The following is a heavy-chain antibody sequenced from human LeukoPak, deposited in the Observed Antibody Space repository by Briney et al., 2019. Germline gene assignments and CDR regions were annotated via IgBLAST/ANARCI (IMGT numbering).Heavy chain of an antibody. J-gene: IGHJ4*02. Sequence: GGSLRLSCAASGFSFSSYAMSWVRQAPGKGLEWVSAISGSGGSTYYADSVKGRFTISRDNSKNTLYLQMNSLRAEDTAVHYCAKASTLTGHPTNFDYWGQGTLVTVSS. V-gene: IGHV3-23*01. CDR1: GFSFSSYA. CDR3: AKASTLTGHPTNFDY. CDR2: ISGSGGST. D-gene: IGHD3-9*01.